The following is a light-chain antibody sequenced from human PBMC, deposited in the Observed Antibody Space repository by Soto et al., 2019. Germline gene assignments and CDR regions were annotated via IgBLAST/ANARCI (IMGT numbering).Light chain of an antibody. Sequence: EFVLTQSPATLSLSPGERATLSCRASQSVGSYLAWYQHKPGRAPRLLINDASNRATGIPARFSGSGSGTNFTLTISSLEPEDFAVYYCQQRSKSITFGQGTRLEIK. CDR3: QQRSKSIT. J-gene: IGKJ5*01. V-gene: IGKV3-11*01. CDR1: QSVGSY. CDR2: DAS.